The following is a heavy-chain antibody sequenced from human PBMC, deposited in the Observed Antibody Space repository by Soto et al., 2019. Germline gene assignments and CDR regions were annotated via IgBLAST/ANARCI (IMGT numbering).Heavy chain of an antibody. CDR2: INPNSGAT. V-gene: IGHV1-2*02. Sequence: ASVNVSCKASGYTFTGYFMHWVRQAPGQGLEWMGCINPNSGATKYAQKFQGRVTFTRDTSASTVHMELSRLRSEDTAVYYCARGNTAPADYWGQGTQVTVSS. CDR3: ARGNTAPADY. CDR1: GYTFTGYF. J-gene: IGHJ4*02.